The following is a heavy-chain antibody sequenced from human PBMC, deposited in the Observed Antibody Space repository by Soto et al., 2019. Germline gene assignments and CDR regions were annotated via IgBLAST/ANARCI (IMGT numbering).Heavy chain of an antibody. CDR3: ARQSPTPGYYYYYGMDV. CDR1: GYIFTLYW. CDR2: IYPCDSDS. J-gene: IGHJ6*02. Sequence: GESLKMSCEASGYIFTLYWIGWVRQMPGKGLDWMVIIYPCDSDSIYSPSFQCQVTISADKSISTASLQWSSLKASDTAVYYCARQSPTPGYYYYYGMDVWGQGTTVTVSS. D-gene: IGHD6-25*01. V-gene: IGHV5-51*01.